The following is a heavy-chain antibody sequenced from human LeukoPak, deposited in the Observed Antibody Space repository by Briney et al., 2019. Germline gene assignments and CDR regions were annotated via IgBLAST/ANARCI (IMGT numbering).Heavy chain of an antibody. CDR2: ISGSGGST. CDR1: GFMFSGYV. Sequence: GGSLRLSCAASGFMFSGYVMTWVRQAPGKGLQWVSGISGSGGSTYYADSVKGRFTTSRDNSKNTLYLQMNSLRAEDTAVYYCARSDPASLTYFDYWGQGTLVTVSS. CDR3: ARSDPASLTYFDY. J-gene: IGHJ4*02. V-gene: IGHV3-23*01.